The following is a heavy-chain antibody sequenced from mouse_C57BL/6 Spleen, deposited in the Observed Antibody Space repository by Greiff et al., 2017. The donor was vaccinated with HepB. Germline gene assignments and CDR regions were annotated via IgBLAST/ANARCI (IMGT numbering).Heavy chain of an antibody. D-gene: IGHD4-1*01. CDR2: IDPSDSYT. V-gene: IGHV1-50*01. CDR1: GYTFTSYW. Sequence: QVQLQQSGAELVKPGASVKLSCKASGYTFTSYWMQWVKQRPGQGLEWIGEIDPSDSYTNYNQKFKGKATLTVDTSSSTAYMQLSSLTSEDSAVYYCARSSLGPYAMDYWGQGTSVTVSS. J-gene: IGHJ4*01. CDR3: ARSSLGPYAMDY.